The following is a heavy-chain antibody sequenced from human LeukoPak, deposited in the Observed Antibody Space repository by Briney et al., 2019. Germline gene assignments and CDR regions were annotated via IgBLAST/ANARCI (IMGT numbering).Heavy chain of an antibody. CDR2: IYYSGST. CDR3: ARDRSRDYDYVWGSYRHDAFDI. Sequence: PSETLSLTCTVSGGSISSYYWSWIRQPPGKGLEWIGYIYYSGSTNYNPSLKSRVTISVDTSKNQFSLKLSSVTAADTAVYYCARDRSRDYDYVWGSYRHDAFDIWGQGTMVTVSS. J-gene: IGHJ3*02. CDR1: GGSISSYY. D-gene: IGHD3-16*02. V-gene: IGHV4-59*01.